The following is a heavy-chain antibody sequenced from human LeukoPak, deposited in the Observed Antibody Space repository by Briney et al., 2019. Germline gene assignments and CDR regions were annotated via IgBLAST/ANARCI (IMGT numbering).Heavy chain of an antibody. V-gene: IGHV3-7*01. CDR1: RFIFSDYW. CDR2: IKHDGSAT. CDR3: AGDSAVASGGQDF. D-gene: IGHD2-15*01. J-gene: IGHJ4*02. Sequence: GGSLRLSCVASRFIFSDYWMSWARQAPGKGLEWVANIKHDGSATYYKDSFKGRFIISRDNDKNLVYLQMNSLRVEDTAIYFCAGDSAVASGGQDFWGQGTLVTVSS.